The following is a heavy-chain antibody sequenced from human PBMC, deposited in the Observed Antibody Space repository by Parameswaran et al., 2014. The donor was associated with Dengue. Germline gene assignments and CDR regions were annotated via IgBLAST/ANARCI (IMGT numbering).Heavy chain of an antibody. CDR3: ARGLTADDFWSGYDYYFDY. D-gene: IGHD3-3*01. V-gene: IGHV3-21*01. CDR2: ISSSSSYI. Sequence: VRQAPGKGLEWVSSISSSSSYIYYADSVKGRFTISRDNAKNSLYLQMNSLRAEDTAVYYCARGLTADDFWSGYDYYFDYWGQGTLVTVSS. J-gene: IGHJ4*02.